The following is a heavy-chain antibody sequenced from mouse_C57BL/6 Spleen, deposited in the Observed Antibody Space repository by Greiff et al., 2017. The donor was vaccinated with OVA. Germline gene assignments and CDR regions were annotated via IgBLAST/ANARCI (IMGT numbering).Heavy chain of an antibody. Sequence: VQGVESGPELVKPGASVKISCKASGYAFSSSWMNWVKQRPGKGLEWIGRIYPGDGDTNYNGKFKGKAILTADKSSSTAYMQLSSLTSEDSAVYFCARLREGVAYWGQGTLVTVSA. CDR3: ARLREGVAY. J-gene: IGHJ3*01. D-gene: IGHD1-1*01. CDR2: IYPGDGDT. V-gene: IGHV1-82*01. CDR1: GYAFSSSW.